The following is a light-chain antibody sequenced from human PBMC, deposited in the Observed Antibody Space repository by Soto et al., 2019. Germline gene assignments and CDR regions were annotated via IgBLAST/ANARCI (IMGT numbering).Light chain of an antibody. V-gene: IGKV1-9*01. CDR3: QQYYSYPSWT. Sequence: DIQMSQMPPTVSPSVWERVTITSRASQGIHIHLAWYQQKPGKAPKLLIYAASTLQSGVPSRFSGSGSGTDFTLTISCLQSEDFATYYCQQYYSYPSWTFGQGTKVDIK. CDR2: AAS. J-gene: IGKJ1*01. CDR1: QGIHIH.